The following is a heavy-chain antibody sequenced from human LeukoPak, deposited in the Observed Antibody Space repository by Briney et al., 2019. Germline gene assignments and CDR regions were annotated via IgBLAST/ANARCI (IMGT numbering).Heavy chain of an antibody. CDR2: ISAYNGNT. CDR1: GYTFTGCY. V-gene: IGHV1-18*04. D-gene: IGHD4-17*01. CDR3: ARDRYGYDAFDI. Sequence: ASVKVSCKASGYTFTGCYMHWVRQAPGQGLEWMGWISAYNGNTNYAQKLQGRVTMTTDTSTSTAYMELRSLRSDDTAVYYCARDRYGYDAFDIWGQGTMVTVSS. J-gene: IGHJ3*02.